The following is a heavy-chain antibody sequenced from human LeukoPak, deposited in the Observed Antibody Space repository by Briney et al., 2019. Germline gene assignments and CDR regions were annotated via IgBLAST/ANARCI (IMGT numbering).Heavy chain of an antibody. J-gene: IGHJ4*02. V-gene: IGHV1-46*01. Sequence: GASVKVSCKASGYTFTSYYIHWVRQAPGQGLEWMAIINPSGGSTSYAQKFQGRVTITADESTSTAYLELSNLRSEVTAVYYCAKDSTDYYESSGYHYAPVYWGQGTLVTVSS. D-gene: IGHD3-22*01. CDR2: INPSGGST. CDR3: AKDSTDYYESSGYHYAPVY. CDR1: GYTFTSYY.